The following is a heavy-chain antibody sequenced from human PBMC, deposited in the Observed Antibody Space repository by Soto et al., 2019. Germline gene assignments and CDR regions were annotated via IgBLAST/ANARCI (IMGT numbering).Heavy chain of an antibody. CDR3: ASGYSSSSGVYYYYGMDV. CDR1: GYSFTSYW. J-gene: IGHJ6*02. D-gene: IGHD6-6*01. V-gene: IGHV5-10-1*01. Sequence: GESLKISFKGSGYSFTSYWISWVRQMPGKGLEWMGRIDPSDSYTNYSPSFQGHVTISADKSISTAYLQWSSLKASDTAMYYCASGYSSSSGVYYYYGMDVWGQGTTVTVS. CDR2: IDPSDSYT.